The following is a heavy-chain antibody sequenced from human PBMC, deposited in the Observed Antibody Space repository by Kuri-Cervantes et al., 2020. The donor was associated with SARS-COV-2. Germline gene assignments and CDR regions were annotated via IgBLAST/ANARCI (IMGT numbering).Heavy chain of an antibody. CDR3: TTGSVRGQWLEPRRRDAFDL. V-gene: IGHV3-15*01. CDR2: IKGRADGGTR. CDR1: GFIFSNAW. J-gene: IGHJ3*01. D-gene: IGHD6-19*01. Sequence: GESLKISCAASGFIFSNAWMSWVRQAPGKGLEWIGRIKGRADGGTRDYAAPVKGRFTMSRDDSTNTLYLQMNSLKIEDTAVYYCTTGSVRGQWLEPRRRDAFDLWGQGTMVTVSS.